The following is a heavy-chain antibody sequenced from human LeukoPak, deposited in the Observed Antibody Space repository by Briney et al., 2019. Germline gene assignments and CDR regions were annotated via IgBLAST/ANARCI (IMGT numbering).Heavy chain of an antibody. D-gene: IGHD4-11*01. CDR2: IYYSGST. J-gene: IGHJ4*02. CDR1: GGSLSSGGSY. Sequence: SETLSLTCNVSGGSLSSGGSYWSWIRQHPGKGLEWIGYIYYSGSTYYNPSPKSRVTISVDTSKDQFALKLSSATAADTDVYYCVMGSSNYLSEFDYWGQGTLVTVAS. V-gene: IGHV4-31*03. CDR3: VMGSSNYLSEFDY.